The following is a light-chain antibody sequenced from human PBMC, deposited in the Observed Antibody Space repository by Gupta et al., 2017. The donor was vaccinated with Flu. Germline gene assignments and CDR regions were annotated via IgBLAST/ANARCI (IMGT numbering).Light chain of an antibody. CDR1: QTVSSTY. CDR2: GTS. CDR3: QQYGNSRVT. J-gene: IGKJ3*01. Sequence: ETVLTQSPGTLSLSPGEIAILSCRASQTVSSTYLAWYQQKPGQAPRLLIYGTSSRATGIPDRFSGSGSGTDFTLTINRLEPEDFAVYYCQQYGNSRVTFGPGTKVDIK. V-gene: IGKV3-20*01.